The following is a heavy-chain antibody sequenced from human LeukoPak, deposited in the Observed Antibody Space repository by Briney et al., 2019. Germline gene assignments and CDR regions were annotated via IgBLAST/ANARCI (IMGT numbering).Heavy chain of an antibody. CDR3: ARVSARTIFGVVIINWFDP. CDR2: INHSGST. CDR1: GGSFSGYY. J-gene: IGHJ5*02. V-gene: IGHV4-34*01. Sequence: SETLSLTCAVYGGSFSGYYWSWIRQPPGKGLEWIGEINHSGSTNYNPSLKSRVTISVDTSKNQFSLKLSSVTAADTAVYYCARVSARTIFGVVIINWFDPWGQGTLVTVSS. D-gene: IGHD3-3*01.